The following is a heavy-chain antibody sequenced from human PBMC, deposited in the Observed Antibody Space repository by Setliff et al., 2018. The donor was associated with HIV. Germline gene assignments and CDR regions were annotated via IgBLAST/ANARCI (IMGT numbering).Heavy chain of an antibody. Sequence: GGSLRLSCAASGFTFTSYAMSWVRQAPGKGLEWVSSISGSGITTYHAYSVKGRFTISRDNSKNTLYLQMNSLRAEGTAIYYCAKSGYCGSTTCRNYYYYMDVWGRGTTVTVSS. V-gene: IGHV3-23*01. CDR1: GFTFTSYA. CDR2: ISGSGITT. CDR3: AKSGYCGSTTCRNYYYYMDV. J-gene: IGHJ6*03. D-gene: IGHD2-2*01.